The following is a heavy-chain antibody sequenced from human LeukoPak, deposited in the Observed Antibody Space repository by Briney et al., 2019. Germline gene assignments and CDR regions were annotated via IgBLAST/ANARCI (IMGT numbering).Heavy chain of an antibody. D-gene: IGHD4-17*01. J-gene: IGHJ5*02. V-gene: IGHV3-74*01. CDR3: ARDAYTTTSNWLDP. Sequence: PGGSLRLSCEASGFTLNKYWMHWFRQAPGKGLVWVSRITGDGSDIAYADSVKGRFTVSRDDAKNTLFLQMTSLRVEDTAIYYCARDAYTTTSNWLDPWGQGTLVTVSS. CDR1: GFTLNKYW. CDR2: ITGDGSDI.